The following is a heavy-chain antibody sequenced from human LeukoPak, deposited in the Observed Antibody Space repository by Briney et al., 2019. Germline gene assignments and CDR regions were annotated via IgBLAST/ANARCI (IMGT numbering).Heavy chain of an antibody. J-gene: IGHJ4*02. CDR3: ARDAMVRASLDY. Sequence: ASVKVSCKASGYTFTSYYMHWVRQAPGQGLEWMGWINPNSGGTNYAQKFQGRVTMTRDTSISTAYMELSRLRSDDTAVYYCARDAMVRASLDYWGQGTLVTVSS. D-gene: IGHD3-10*01. CDR1: GYTFTSYY. V-gene: IGHV1-2*02. CDR2: INPNSGGT.